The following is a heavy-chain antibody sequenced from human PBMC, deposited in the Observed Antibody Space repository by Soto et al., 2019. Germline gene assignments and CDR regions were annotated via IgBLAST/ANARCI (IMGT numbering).Heavy chain of an antibody. V-gene: IGHV3-20*01. J-gene: IGHJ4*02. CDR3: ARGHSIGGYSGYDYPYYFDY. D-gene: IGHD5-12*01. CDR2: INWNGGST. Sequence: GGSLRLSCAASGFTFDDYGMSWVRQAPGKGLEWVSGINWNGGSTGYADSVKGRFTISRDNAKNSLYLQMNSLRAEDTALYHCARGHSIGGYSGYDYPYYFDYWGQGTLVTVSS. CDR1: GFTFDDYG.